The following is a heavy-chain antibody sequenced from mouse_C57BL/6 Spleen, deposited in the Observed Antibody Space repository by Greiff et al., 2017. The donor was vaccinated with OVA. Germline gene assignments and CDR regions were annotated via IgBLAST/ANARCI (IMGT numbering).Heavy chain of an antibody. V-gene: IGHV1-19*01. D-gene: IGHD3-2*02. CDR1: GYTFTDYY. CDR3: ARPQGYYFDY. J-gene: IGHJ2*01. CDR2: INPYNGGT. Sequence: VQLQQSGPVLVKPGASVKMSCKASGYTFTDYYMNWVKQSHGKSLEWIGVINPYNGGTSYNQKFKGKATLTVDKSSSTAYMELNSLTSEDSAVYYCARPQGYYFDYWGQGTTLTVSS.